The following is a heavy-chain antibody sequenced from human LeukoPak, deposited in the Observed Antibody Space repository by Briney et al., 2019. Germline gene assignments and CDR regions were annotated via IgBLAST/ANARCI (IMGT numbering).Heavy chain of an antibody. D-gene: IGHD3-10*01. CDR3: ARVTTMAIDY. J-gene: IGHJ4*02. CDR2: INSDGSST. V-gene: IGHV3-74*01. Sequence: GGSLRLSCAASGFTFSTYWMHWVRQGPGKWLVWVSLINSDGSSTTYADSVKGRFTISRDNAKNTLYLQMNSLRAEDTAVYYCARVTTMAIDYWGQGTLVTVSS. CDR1: GFTFSTYW.